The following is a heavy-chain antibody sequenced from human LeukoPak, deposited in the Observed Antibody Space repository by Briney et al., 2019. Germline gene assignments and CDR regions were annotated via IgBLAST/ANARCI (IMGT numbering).Heavy chain of an antibody. D-gene: IGHD2-21*01. CDR3: AKDIFRYGFVFMGAFDI. Sequence: GRSLRLSCAASRFTFDDYAMHWVRQAPGKGLEWVSGISWNSGSIGYADSVKGRFTISRDNAKNSLYLQMNSLRAEDMALYYCAKDIFRYGFVFMGAFDIWGQGTMVTVSS. V-gene: IGHV3-9*03. J-gene: IGHJ3*02. CDR1: RFTFDDYA. CDR2: ISWNSGSI.